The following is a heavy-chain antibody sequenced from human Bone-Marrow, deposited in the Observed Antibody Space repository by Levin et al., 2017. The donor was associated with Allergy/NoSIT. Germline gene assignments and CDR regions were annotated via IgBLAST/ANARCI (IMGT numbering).Heavy chain of an antibody. V-gene: IGHV4-38-2*01. J-gene: IGHJ4*02. CDR2: IYHSGDT. D-gene: IGHD3-9*01. CDR1: GYSISHGYY. CDR3: ARSGSDWYSYDF. Sequence: PSQTLSLTCAVSGYSISHGYYWGWIRQSPGKGLESIANIYHSGDTYYNPSLKGRLTISVDTSKNEFSLKVRSVTAADTAMYFCARSGSDWYSYDFWGQGILVTVSS.